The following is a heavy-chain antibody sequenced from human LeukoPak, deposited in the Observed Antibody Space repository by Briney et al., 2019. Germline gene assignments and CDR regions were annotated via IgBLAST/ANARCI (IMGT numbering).Heavy chain of an antibody. Sequence: SVKVSCTGSGGTFSSYAISWVRQAPGQGLEWMGRIIPIFGIANNAQKFQGRVTITADKSTSTDYMELSSLRSEDTAVYYCAGESRPNYYDSSGYRFDYWGQGTLVTVSS. D-gene: IGHD3-22*01. CDR1: GGTFSSYA. V-gene: IGHV1-69*04. CDR2: IIPIFGIA. J-gene: IGHJ4*02. CDR3: AGESRPNYYDSSGYRFDY.